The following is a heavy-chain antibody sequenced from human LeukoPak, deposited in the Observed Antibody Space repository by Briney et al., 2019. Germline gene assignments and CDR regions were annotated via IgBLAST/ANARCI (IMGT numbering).Heavy chain of an antibody. CDR3: ARVASRISGYYYGMDV. Sequence: SETLSLTCTVSGGSLSSYYWSWIRQPPGKGLEWIGYIYYSGSTNYNPSLKSRVTISVDTSKNQFSLKLSSVTAADTAVYYCARVASRISGYYYGMDVWGKGTTVTVSS. D-gene: IGHD2-15*01. CDR2: IYYSGST. V-gene: IGHV4-59*01. CDR1: GGSLSSYY. J-gene: IGHJ6*04.